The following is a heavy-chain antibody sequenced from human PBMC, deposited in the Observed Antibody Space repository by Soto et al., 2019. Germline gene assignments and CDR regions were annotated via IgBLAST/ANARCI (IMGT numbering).Heavy chain of an antibody. Sequence: QLQLQESGPGLVKPSETLSLTCTVSGGSITSSSYYWGWIRQPPGKGLVWIGRISYSGNTYYTPSLTSLVTISVDTSKNQCALMLSAVTAAATSVYYCAREGGRYCSGGSCQVDYWGQGTLVSVSS. CDR1: GGSITSSSYY. D-gene: IGHD2-15*01. J-gene: IGHJ4*02. V-gene: IGHV4-39*02. CDR2: ISYSGNT. CDR3: AREGGRYCSGGSCQVDY.